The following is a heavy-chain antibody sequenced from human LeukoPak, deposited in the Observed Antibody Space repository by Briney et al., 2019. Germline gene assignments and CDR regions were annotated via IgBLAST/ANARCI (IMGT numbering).Heavy chain of an antibody. CDR3: ARSVGATARRYFDY. CDR2: INSDGSST. V-gene: IGHV3-74*01. CDR1: GFTFSSYG. J-gene: IGHJ4*02. D-gene: IGHD1-26*01. Sequence: GGSLRLSCAASGFTFSSYGMSWVRQAPGKGLEWVSRINSDGSSTSYADSVKGRFTISRDNAKNTLYLQMNSLRAEDTAVYYCARSVGATARRYFDYWGQGTLVTVSS.